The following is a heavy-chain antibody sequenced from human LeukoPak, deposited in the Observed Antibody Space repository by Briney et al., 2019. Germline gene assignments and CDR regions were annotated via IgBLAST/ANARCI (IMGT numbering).Heavy chain of an antibody. J-gene: IGHJ2*01. D-gene: IGHD3-22*01. CDR3: ARHPAPSIVARNWYFDL. CDR1: GGSISSYY. Sequence: PSETLSLTCTVSGGSISSYYWGWIRQPPGKGLEWIGSIYYSGSTYYNPSLKSRVTISVDTSKNQFSLKLSSVTAADTAVYYCARHPAPSIVARNWYFDLWGRGTLVTVSS. CDR2: IYYSGST. V-gene: IGHV4-39*01.